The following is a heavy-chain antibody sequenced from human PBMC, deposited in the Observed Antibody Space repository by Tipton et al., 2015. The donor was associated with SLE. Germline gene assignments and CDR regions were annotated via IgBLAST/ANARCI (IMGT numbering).Heavy chain of an antibody. Sequence: SLRLSCAASGFSFSSYSVTWVRQAPGKGLEWVSSISSSSGHIYYADSVKGRFTISRDNAKNSMYLQMNSLGAEDTAVYYCAREGRGNDPGFYGMDVWGQGTTVTFSS. J-gene: IGHJ6*02. CDR3: AREGRGNDPGFYGMDV. CDR1: GFSFSSYS. V-gene: IGHV3-21*01. CDR2: ISSSSGHI. D-gene: IGHD1-1*01.